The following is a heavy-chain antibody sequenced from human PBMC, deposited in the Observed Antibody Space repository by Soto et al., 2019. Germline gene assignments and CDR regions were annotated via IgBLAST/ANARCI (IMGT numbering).Heavy chain of an antibody. CDR3: AKGDSSWVSWFDR. D-gene: IGHD6-19*01. J-gene: IGHJ5*02. Sequence: ASVKVSCKASGYTFTAQYLHCVRKAPGEGLEWMGWINPTTGATRYAKKFQGRVTMTRDTSMSTAYLEVRSLRPDDTAVYYCAKGDSSWVSWFDRWGKGNMVTVSA. V-gene: IGHV1-2*02. CDR1: GYTFTAQY. CDR2: INPTTGAT.